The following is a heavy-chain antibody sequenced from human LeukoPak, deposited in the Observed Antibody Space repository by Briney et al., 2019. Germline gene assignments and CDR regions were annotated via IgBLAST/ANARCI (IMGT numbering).Heavy chain of an antibody. CDR2: INHSGST. V-gene: IGHV4-34*01. J-gene: IGHJ6*03. D-gene: IGHD3-3*01. CDR3: ARNFWSGYYGGYYYYMDV. Sequence: SETLSLTCAVYGGSFSGYYWSWIRQPPGKGLEWIGEINHSGSTNYNPSPKSRVTISVDTSKNQFSLKLSSVTAADTAVYYCARNFWSGYYGGYYYYMDVWGKGTTVTVSS. CDR1: GGSFSGYY.